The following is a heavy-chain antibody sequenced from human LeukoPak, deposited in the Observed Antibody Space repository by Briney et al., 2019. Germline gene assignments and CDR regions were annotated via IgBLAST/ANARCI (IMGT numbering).Heavy chain of an antibody. J-gene: IGHJ3*02. V-gene: IGHV3-7*01. D-gene: IGHD3-10*01. CDR1: GFTFSSYW. CDR3: ARVSPRITMVRGVIGAFDI. CDR2: IKQDGREK. Sequence: PSGGSLRLSCAASGFTFSSYWMSWVRQAPGKGLEWVATIKQDGREKNHVDSVRGRFTISRDNTKNSLYLQMNRLRAEDTAVYYCARVSPRITMVRGVIGAFDIWGQGTMVTVSS.